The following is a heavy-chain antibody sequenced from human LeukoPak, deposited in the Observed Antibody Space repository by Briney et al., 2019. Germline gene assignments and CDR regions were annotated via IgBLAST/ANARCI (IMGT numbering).Heavy chain of an antibody. CDR2: INPILGIA. J-gene: IGHJ3*02. V-gene: IGHV1-69*04. Sequence: ASVKVSCKASGGTSSSYAISWVRQAPGQGLEWMGRINPILGIANYAQKFQGRVTITADKSTSTAYMELSSLRSEDTAVYYCARRSYYGSFLDAFDIWGQGTMVTVSS. CDR3: ARRSYYGSFLDAFDI. D-gene: IGHD1-26*01. CDR1: GGTSSSYA.